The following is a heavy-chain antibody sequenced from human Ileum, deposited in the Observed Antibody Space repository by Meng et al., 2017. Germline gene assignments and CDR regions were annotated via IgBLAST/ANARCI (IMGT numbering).Heavy chain of an antibody. CDR2: IRSKANSYTT. CDR1: GFTFSDSA. CDR3: ARPSYGDYGVS. J-gene: IGHJ5*02. Sequence: EVQRVEAGGGWGQPGGSLTRACAASGFTFSDSAMYWVRQTSGKGLEWVGRIRSKANSYTTGYIASVKGRFTISRDNSKNTAYLQMNSLKIEDTAVYYCARPSYGDYGVSWGQGTLVTVSS. D-gene: IGHD4-17*01. V-gene: IGHV3-73*01.